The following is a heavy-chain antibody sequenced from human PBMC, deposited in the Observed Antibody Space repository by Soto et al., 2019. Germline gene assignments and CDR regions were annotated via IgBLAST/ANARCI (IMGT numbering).Heavy chain of an antibody. CDR3: GRDINLGTAAAGPDY. V-gene: IGHV1-46*01. D-gene: IGHD6-13*01. J-gene: IGHJ4*02. CDR2: INPRDHST. CDR1: GYTFTSYF. Sequence: QVQLVQSGAEVKKPGASVKVSCKASGYTFTSYFMHWVRQAPGQGLEWMGVINPRDHSTSYAHNFKGRATMTRDTSTSTVNMEVSSLRSDDTAVYYCGRDINLGTAAAGPDYWGQGTLVTVSS.